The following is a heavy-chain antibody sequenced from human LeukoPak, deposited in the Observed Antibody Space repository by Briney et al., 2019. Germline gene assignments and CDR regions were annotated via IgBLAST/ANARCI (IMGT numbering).Heavy chain of an antibody. CDR2: IYYSGST. V-gene: IGHV4-39*01. CDR3: ARHSSTSPGYYYYYYMDV. CDR1: GGSISSGSYY. J-gene: IGHJ6*03. Sequence: SETLPLTCTVSGGSISSGSYYWGWIRQPPGKGLEWIGSIYYSGSTYYNPSLKSRVTISVDTSKNQFSLKLSSVTAADTAVYYCARHSSTSPGYYYYYYMDVWGKGTTVTVSS. D-gene: IGHD2-2*01.